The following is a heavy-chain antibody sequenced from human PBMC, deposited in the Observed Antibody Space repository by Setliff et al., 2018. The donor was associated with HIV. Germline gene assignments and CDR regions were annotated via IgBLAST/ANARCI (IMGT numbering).Heavy chain of an antibody. D-gene: IGHD3-10*01. CDR2: VYHSGTT. V-gene: IGHV4-38-2*02. Sequence: SETLSLTCNVSGYSIRSGFFWGWIRQPPGKGLEWIGSVYHSGTTAYNPSLKRRLTVSMDTSTNNFSLKLESVTAADTAVYFCARRLWRVGGFDIWGQGTRGTVS. J-gene: IGHJ3*02. CDR3: ARRLWRVGGFDI. CDR1: GYSIRSGFF.